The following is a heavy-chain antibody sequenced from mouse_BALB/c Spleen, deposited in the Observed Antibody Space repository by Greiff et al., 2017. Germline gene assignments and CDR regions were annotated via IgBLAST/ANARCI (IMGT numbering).Heavy chain of an antibody. V-gene: IGHV2-4-1*01. Sequence: QVQLQQSGPGLVQPSQSLSITCTVSGFSLTSYGVHWVRQSPGKGLEWLGVIWSGGSTDYNAAFISRLSISKDNSKSQVFFKMNSLQADDTAIYYCASPLLRLDAMDYWGQGTSVTVSS. D-gene: IGHD1-2*01. J-gene: IGHJ4*01. CDR2: IWSGGST. CDR3: ASPLLRLDAMDY. CDR1: GFSLTSYG.